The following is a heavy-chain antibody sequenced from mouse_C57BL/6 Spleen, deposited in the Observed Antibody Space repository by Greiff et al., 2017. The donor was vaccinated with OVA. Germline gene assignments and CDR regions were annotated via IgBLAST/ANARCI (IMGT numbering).Heavy chain of an antibody. CDR1: GYSITSDY. V-gene: IGHV3-8*01. CDR3: ARSGGNYERWYFDV. Sequence: EVQLQESGPGLAKPSQTLSFTCSVTGYSITSDYWNWIRKFPGHKLEYMGYISSSGSTYYNPSLKNRISITRDTSKNQYYLQLNSVTTEDTATYYCARSGGNYERWYFDVWGTGTTVTVSS. D-gene: IGHD2-1*01. CDR2: ISSSGST. J-gene: IGHJ1*03.